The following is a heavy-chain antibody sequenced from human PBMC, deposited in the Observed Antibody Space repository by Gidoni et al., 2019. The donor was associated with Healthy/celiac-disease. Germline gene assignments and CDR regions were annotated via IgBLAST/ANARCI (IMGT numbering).Heavy chain of an antibody. CDR2: ISSSSSYI. Sequence: EVQLVESGGGLVKPGGSLRLSCAASGFTFSSYSMNWVRQAPGKGLEWVSSISSSSSYIYYADSVKGRFTISRDNAKNSLYLQMNSLRAEDTAVYYCAIRLRYFDWPNAFDIWGQGTMVTVSS. V-gene: IGHV3-21*01. D-gene: IGHD3-9*01. CDR3: AIRLRYFDWPNAFDI. CDR1: GFTFSSYS. J-gene: IGHJ3*02.